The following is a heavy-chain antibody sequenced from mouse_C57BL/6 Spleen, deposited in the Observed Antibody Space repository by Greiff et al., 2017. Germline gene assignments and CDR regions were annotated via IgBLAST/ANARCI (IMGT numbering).Heavy chain of an antibody. D-gene: IGHD2-4*01. J-gene: IGHJ4*01. V-gene: IGHV1-80*01. CDR3: ARGGVYYDYGGVQAMDY. CDR2: IYPGDGDT. Sequence: VKLQQSGAELVKPGASVKISCKASGYAFSSYWMNWVKQRPGKGLGWIGQIYPGDGDTNYNGKFKGKATLTADKSSSTAYMKLSSLTSEASAVYFCARGGVYYDYGGVQAMDYWGQGTSVTVAS. CDR1: GYAFSSYW.